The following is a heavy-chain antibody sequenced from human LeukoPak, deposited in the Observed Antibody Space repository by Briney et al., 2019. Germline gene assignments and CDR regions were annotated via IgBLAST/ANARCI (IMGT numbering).Heavy chain of an antibody. CDR1: GFTFSSYG. CDR2: ISYDGSNK. D-gene: IGHD3-3*01. J-gene: IGHJ4*02. V-gene: IGHV3-30*18. Sequence: GGSLRLSCAASGFTFSSYGMHWVRQAPGKRLEWVAVISYDGSNKYYADSVKGRFTISRDNSKNTLYLQMNSLRAEDTAVYYCAKDGSTIFGVGPLYWGQGTLVTVSS. CDR3: AKDGSTIFGVGPLY.